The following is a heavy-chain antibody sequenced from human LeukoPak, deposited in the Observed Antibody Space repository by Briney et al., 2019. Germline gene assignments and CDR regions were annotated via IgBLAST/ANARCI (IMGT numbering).Heavy chain of an antibody. D-gene: IGHD3-9*01. CDR3: KPKTEYDILTGDNYGMDV. V-gene: IGHV3-15*01. J-gene: IGHJ6*02. CDR2: IKSKTAGGTT. Sequence: PGGSLRLSCAASGFTFRNPRMSWVRQAPGKGLEWVGRIKSKTAGGTTDYAAPVKGRFAISRDDSKSTLYLQMNSLRTEDTAVFFFKPKTEYDILTGDNYGMDVWGQGTTVTVSS. CDR1: GFTFRNPR.